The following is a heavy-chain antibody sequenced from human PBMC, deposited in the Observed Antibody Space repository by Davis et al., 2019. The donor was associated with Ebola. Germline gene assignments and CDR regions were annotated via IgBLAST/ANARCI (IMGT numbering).Heavy chain of an antibody. Sequence: ESLNISCAASGFTFSAYWFSWVRQAPVTWLEWVSYISSSSSTIYYADSVKGRFTISRDNAKNSLYLQMNFLRDEDTAVYYCASTYDILTGLTNYYGMDVWGQGTTVTVSS. CDR2: ISSSSSTI. V-gene: IGHV3-48*02. CDR1: GFTFSAYW. D-gene: IGHD3-9*01. J-gene: IGHJ6*02. CDR3: ASTYDILTGLTNYYGMDV.